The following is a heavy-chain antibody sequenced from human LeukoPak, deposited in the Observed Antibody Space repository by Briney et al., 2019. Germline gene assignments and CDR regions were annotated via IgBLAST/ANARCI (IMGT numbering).Heavy chain of an antibody. D-gene: IGHD2-15*01. CDR3: VSQEVVPH. CDR1: GFTFINYW. CDR2: VKEDGTTK. Sequence: GGSLRLSCAASGFTFINYWMSWVRPAPGKGLEWVANVKEDGTTKQYVDSVKGRFTISRDNAKNSLYLQMDSLRAEDTAVYYCVSQEVVPHWGQGTLVSVSS. J-gene: IGHJ4*02. V-gene: IGHV3-7*01.